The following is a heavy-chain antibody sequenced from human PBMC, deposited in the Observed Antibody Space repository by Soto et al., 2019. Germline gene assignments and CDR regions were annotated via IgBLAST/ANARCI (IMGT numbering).Heavy chain of an antibody. V-gene: IGHV5-51*01. CDR2: IYPGDSDT. Sequence: PGESLKISCKGSGYSFTSYWIGWVRQMPGKGLEWMGIIYPGDSDTRYSPSFQGQVTISADKSISTAYLQWSSLKASDTAMYYCARRATGTHRRRYYYYGMDVWGQGTTVTVSS. CDR1: GYSFTSYW. D-gene: IGHD4-4*01. CDR3: ARRATGTHRRRYYYYGMDV. J-gene: IGHJ6*02.